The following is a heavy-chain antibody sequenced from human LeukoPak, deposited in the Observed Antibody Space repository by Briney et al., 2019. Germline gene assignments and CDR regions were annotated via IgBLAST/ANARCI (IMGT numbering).Heavy chain of an antibody. CDR1: GFTFSSYA. V-gene: IGHV3-23*01. CDR3: ARVTPYSSTWHTGFDY. Sequence: AGGSLRLSCAASGFTFSSYAMSWVRQAPGKGLEWVSAISGSGGSTYYADSVKGRFTISRDNSKNTLYLQMNSLRAEDTAVYYCARVTPYSSTWHTGFDYWGQGTLVTVSS. CDR2: ISGSGGST. D-gene: IGHD6-13*01. J-gene: IGHJ4*02.